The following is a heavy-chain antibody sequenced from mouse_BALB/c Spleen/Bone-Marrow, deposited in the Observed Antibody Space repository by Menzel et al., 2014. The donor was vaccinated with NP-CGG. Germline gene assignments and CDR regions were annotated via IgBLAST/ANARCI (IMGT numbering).Heavy chain of an antibody. Sequence: EVKLVESGGGLVQPGGSLKLSCATSGFTFSDYYMYWVRQTPEKRLEWVAYISNGGGSTYYPDTVKGRFTISRDNAKNTLYLQMSRLKSEDTAMYYCARHNYDETWFAYWGRGTLVTVSA. D-gene: IGHD2-4*01. CDR2: ISNGGGST. CDR3: ARHNYDETWFAY. CDR1: GFTFSDYY. J-gene: IGHJ3*01. V-gene: IGHV5-12*02.